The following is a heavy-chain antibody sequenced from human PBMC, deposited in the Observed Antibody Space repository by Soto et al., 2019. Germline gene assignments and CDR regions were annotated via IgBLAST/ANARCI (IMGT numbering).Heavy chain of an antibody. V-gene: IGHV4-39*01. J-gene: IGHJ4*02. D-gene: IGHD3-9*01. CDR3: ATYGGVYFDWTFDY. Sequence: PSETLSLTCTVSGGSISSSSYYWGWIRQPPGKGLEWIGSIYYSGSTYYNPSLKSRVTISVDTSKHQFSLKLSSVTAADTAVYYCATYGGVYFDWTFDYWGQGTLVTVSS. CDR1: GGSISSSSYY. CDR2: IYYSGST.